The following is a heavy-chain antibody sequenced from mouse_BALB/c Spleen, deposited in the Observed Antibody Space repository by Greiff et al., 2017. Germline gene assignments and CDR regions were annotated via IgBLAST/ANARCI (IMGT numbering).Heavy chain of an antibody. V-gene: IGHV2-9*02. CDR3: ARGPPGGNYGAWFAY. CDR2: IWAGGST. D-gene: IGHD2-1*01. Sequence: VMLVESGPGLVAPSQSLSITCTVSGFSLTSYGVHWVRQPPGKGLEWLGVIWAGGSTNYNSALMSRLSISKDNSKSQVFLKMNSLQTDDTAMYYCARGPPGGNYGAWFAYWGQGTLVTVSA. CDR1: GFSLTSYG. J-gene: IGHJ3*01.